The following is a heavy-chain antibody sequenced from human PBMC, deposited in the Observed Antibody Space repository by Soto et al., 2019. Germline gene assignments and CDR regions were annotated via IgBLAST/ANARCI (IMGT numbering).Heavy chain of an antibody. J-gene: IGHJ6*02. CDR3: ARDGVAGKGNYYYYGMDV. Sequence: PSETLSLTCTVSGGSISSGDYYWSWIRQPPGKGLEWIGYIFYSGSTYYNPSLKSRVTISVDTSKNQFSLKLTSVTAADTAVYYCARDGVAGKGNYYYYGMDVWGQGTTVTVSS. D-gene: IGHD6-19*01. V-gene: IGHV4-30-4*01. CDR2: IFYSGST. CDR1: GGSISSGDYY.